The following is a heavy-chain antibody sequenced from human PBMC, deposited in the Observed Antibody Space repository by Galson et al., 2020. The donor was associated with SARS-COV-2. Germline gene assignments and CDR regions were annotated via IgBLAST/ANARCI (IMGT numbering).Heavy chain of an antibody. J-gene: IGHJ4*02. V-gene: IGHV3-48*01. CDR1: GFTFSRYS. CDR3: ARDCDGTCWFDY. Sequence: GESLKISCAGSGFTFSRYSMNWVRQAPGKGLEWLTYISSRSSPIMYADSVKGRFTVSRDNARNSLYLQINDLRSEDTAVYYCARDCDGTCWFDYWGQGTLGTVSS. D-gene: IGHD2-15*01. CDR2: ISSRSSPI.